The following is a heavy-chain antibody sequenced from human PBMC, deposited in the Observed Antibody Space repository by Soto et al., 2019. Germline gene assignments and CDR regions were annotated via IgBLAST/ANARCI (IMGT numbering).Heavy chain of an antibody. CDR2: INPNSGGT. CDR3: ARGIAARRGGNWFDP. Sequence: ASVKVSCKASGYTFTGYYMHWVRQAPGQGLEWMGWINPNSGGTNYAQKFQGWVTMTRDTAISTAYMELSRLRSDDTAVYYCARGIAARRGGNWFDPWGQGTLVTVSS. CDR1: GYTFTGYY. V-gene: IGHV1-2*04. J-gene: IGHJ5*02. D-gene: IGHD6-6*01.